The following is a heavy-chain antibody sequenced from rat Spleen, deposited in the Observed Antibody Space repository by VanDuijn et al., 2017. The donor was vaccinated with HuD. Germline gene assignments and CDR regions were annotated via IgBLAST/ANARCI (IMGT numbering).Heavy chain of an antibody. V-gene: IGHV5-19*01. CDR2: ITNTGGST. CDR1: GFTFSDFG. CDR3: TTGDYYNYRFDY. J-gene: IGHJ2*01. Sequence: EVQLVESGGGLVQPGRSLKLSCTASGFTFSDFGMHWIRQAPTKGLEWVASITNTGGSTYYPDSVKGRFTISRDNAKSTLYLQMNSLRSEDTATYYCTTGDYYNYRFDYWGQGVMVTVSS. D-gene: IGHD1-4*01.